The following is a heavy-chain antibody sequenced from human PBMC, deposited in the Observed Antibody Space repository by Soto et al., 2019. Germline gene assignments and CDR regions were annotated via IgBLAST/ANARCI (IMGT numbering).Heavy chain of an antibody. V-gene: IGHV2-26*01. CDR3: ARMSTVTTPRVDP. CDR2: IFSNDEK. CDR1: GFSLSNARMG. D-gene: IGHD4-17*01. Sequence: QVTLKESGPVLVNPTEPLTLTCTVSGFSLSNARMGVSWIRQPPGKALEWLAHIFSNDEKSYSTSLKSRLTISKDTSKSQVVLTMTNMDPVDTATYYCARMSTVTTPRVDPWGQGTLVTVSS. J-gene: IGHJ5*02.